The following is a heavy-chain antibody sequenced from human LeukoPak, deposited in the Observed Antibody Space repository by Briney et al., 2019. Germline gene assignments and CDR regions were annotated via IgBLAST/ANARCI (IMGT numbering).Heavy chain of an antibody. J-gene: IGHJ6*02. Sequence: PGGSLRLSCAASGFTFSNAWMSWVRQAPGKGLEWVGRIKSKTDGGTTDYAAPVKGRFTISRDDSKNTLYLQMNSLRAEDTAVYYCAKYSSSSYSTPNYYYGMDVWGQGTTVTVSS. CDR1: GFTFSNAW. CDR2: IKSKTDGGTT. V-gene: IGHV3-15*01. D-gene: IGHD6-13*01. CDR3: AKYSSSSYSTPNYYYGMDV.